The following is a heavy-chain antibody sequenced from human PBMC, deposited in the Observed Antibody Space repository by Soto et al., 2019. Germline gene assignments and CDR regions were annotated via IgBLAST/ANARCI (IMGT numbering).Heavy chain of an antibody. CDR2: ISFDARNK. D-gene: IGHD4-17*01. CDR1: GFTFSSYG. Sequence: QVQLVESGGGVVQPGRSLRLSCAASGFTFSSYGMHWVRQAPGKGLEWVAVISFDARNKYFADSVKGRFTISRDNSKNTLSLQMNSLRAEDTAVYYCTKGPDYGAYSYFDSWGQGSLVTVSS. CDR3: TKGPDYGAYSYFDS. J-gene: IGHJ4*02. V-gene: IGHV3-30*18.